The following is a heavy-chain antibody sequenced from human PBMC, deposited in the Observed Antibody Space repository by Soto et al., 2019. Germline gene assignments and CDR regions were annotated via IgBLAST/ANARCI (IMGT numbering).Heavy chain of an antibody. CDR3: ANGFLHSISTSFYGMDV. J-gene: IGHJ6*02. Sequence: QVQLVESGGGVVQPGRSLRLSCAASGFTFSSYGMHWVRQAPGKGLEWVAVISYDGSNKYYEDSVKGPFTISRENSKNTLYLQMNSLRAEDTAVYYCANGFLHSISTSFYGMDVLGQGTTVTVSS. D-gene: IGHD2-2*01. V-gene: IGHV3-30*18. CDR1: GFTFSSYG. CDR2: ISYDGSNK.